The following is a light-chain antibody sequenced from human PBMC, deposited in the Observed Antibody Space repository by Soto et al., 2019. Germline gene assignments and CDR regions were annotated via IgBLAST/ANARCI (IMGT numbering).Light chain of an antibody. V-gene: IGKV3-20*01. CDR1: QSVSRSS. J-gene: IGKJ1*01. Sequence: DIVLTQSPGTLSLSPGERATLSCRASQSVSRSSLAWYQQKPGQAPRLLIYGASSRATGIPDRFSGSGSGTDFTLTISRLEPEDFAVYYCEQYGSSPLTFGQGTKVEIK. CDR3: EQYGSSPLT. CDR2: GAS.